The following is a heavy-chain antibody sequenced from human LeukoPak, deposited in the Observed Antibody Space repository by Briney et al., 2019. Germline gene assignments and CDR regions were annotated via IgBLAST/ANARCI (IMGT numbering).Heavy chain of an antibody. Sequence: SETLSLTCTVSGGSISPYFWSWIRQPPGKGLEWIGYISYTGSTNYNPSLKSRVTVSVDTSKNQFSLQLTSVTAADTAVYYCARDDYRGVTNFDPWGQGTLVTVSS. CDR2: ISYTGST. V-gene: IGHV4-59*01. J-gene: IGHJ5*02. CDR3: ARDDYRGVTNFDP. CDR1: GGSISPYF. D-gene: IGHD3-10*01.